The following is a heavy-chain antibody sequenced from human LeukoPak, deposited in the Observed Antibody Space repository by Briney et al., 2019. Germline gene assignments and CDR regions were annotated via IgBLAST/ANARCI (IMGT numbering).Heavy chain of an antibody. CDR3: ARVYYYDTSGHNWFDP. D-gene: IGHD3-22*01. CDR1: GGTFSSYA. V-gene: IGHV1-69*13. J-gene: IGHJ5*02. CDR2: IIPIFGTA. Sequence: SVKVSCKASGGTFSSYAISWVRQAPGQGLEWMGGIIPIFGTANYAQKFQGRVTITADESTSTAYMELSSLRSDDTAVYYCARVYYYDTSGHNWFDPWGQGTLVTVSS.